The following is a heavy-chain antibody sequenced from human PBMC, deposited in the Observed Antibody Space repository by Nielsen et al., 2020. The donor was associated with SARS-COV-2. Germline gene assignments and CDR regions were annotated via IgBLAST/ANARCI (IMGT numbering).Heavy chain of an antibody. V-gene: IGHV1-18*01. CDR1: GYTFTSYG. CDR2: ISAYNGNT. CDR3: ARARSAPYYYYGMDV. Sequence: ASVKVSCKASGYTFTSYGISWVRQAPGQGLEWMGWISAYNGNTNYAQKLQGRVTMTTDTSTSTAYVELSRLRSDDTAVYYCARARSAPYYYYGMDVWGQGTTVTVSS. J-gene: IGHJ6*02.